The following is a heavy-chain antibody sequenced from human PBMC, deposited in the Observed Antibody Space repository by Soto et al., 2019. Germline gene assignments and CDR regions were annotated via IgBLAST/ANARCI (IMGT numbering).Heavy chain of an antibody. J-gene: IGHJ4*02. CDR3: AHRPERSAYDY. CDR1: GFSLSTSGVG. D-gene: IGHD3-22*01. V-gene: IGHV2-5*02. CDR2: IYWGDDK. Sequence: QITLKESGPTLVKPTQTLTLTCSFSGFSLSTSGVGVGWIRQPPGKALQWLALIYWGDDKRYSPSLRSRLNIAKDPSKNQVVLTLTNVDPVDTATYYCAHRPERSAYDYWGQGTLVICSS.